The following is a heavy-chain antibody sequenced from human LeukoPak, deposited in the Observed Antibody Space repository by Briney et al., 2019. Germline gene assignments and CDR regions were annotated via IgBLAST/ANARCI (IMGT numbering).Heavy chain of an antibody. CDR1: GFTFSSYE. J-gene: IGHJ6*03. V-gene: IGHV3-48*03. Sequence: GGSLRLSCAASGFTFSSYEMNWVRQAPGKGLEWVSYISSSGSTIYYADSVKGRFTISRDNSKNSLYLQMNSLRAEDTAVYYCARDPYSGSYGNYYYYFMDVWGKGTTVTISS. CDR2: ISSSGSTI. D-gene: IGHD1-26*01. CDR3: ARDPYSGSYGNYYYYFMDV.